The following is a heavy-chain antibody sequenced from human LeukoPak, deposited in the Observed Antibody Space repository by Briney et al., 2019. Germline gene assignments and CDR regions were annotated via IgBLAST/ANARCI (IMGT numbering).Heavy chain of an antibody. D-gene: IGHD3-10*01. CDR3: ARGTGSLGSVVDY. CDR1: GGSFSGYY. Sequence: PSETLSLTCALYGGSFSGYYWSWIRQPPGKGLEWIGEINHSGTTKYNPSLKSRVTISVDTSKNQFSLKVTSVTAADTAVYYCARGTGSLGSVVDYWGQGTLVTVSS. CDR2: INHSGTT. J-gene: IGHJ4*02. V-gene: IGHV4-34*01.